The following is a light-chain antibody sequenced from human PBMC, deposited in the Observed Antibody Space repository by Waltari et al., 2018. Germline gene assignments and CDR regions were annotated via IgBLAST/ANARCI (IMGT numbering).Light chain of an antibody. Sequence: EIVLTQSPVTLSLSPGESATLSCRASQSVSSYLAWYQQKPGQAPRLLIYDASNRATGIPARFVGSGSGTDFTLTISSLEPEDFAVYYCQERSNWPGGSFGGGTKVEIK. CDR2: DAS. CDR1: QSVSSY. V-gene: IGKV3-11*01. J-gene: IGKJ4*01. CDR3: QERSNWPGGS.